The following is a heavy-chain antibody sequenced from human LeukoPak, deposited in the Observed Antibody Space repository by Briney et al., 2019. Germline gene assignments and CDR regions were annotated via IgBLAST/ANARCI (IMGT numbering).Heavy chain of an antibody. V-gene: IGHV3-30*04. CDR1: GFTFSSYA. D-gene: IGHD3-22*01. Sequence: GGSLRLSCAASGFTFSSYAMHWVRQAPGKWLEWVAVISYDGSNKYYADSVKGRFTISRDNSKNTLYLQMNSLRAEDTAVYYCAGGGPTYYYDSSGFLGEYYFDYWGQGTLVTVSS. J-gene: IGHJ4*02. CDR3: AGGGPTYYYDSSGFLGEYYFDY. CDR2: ISYDGSNK.